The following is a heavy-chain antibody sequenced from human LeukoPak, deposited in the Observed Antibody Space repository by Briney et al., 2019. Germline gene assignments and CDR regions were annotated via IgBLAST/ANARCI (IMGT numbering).Heavy chain of an antibody. Sequence: PSETLSLTSTVPGDSPSVDYWCWIREPPGKGLEWIRYSYYRGKNNYNPSLKSRVTMAVDTSKNQFSLKVSYVTAADTAVYYCARAGNNWSFDYWGQGTLVTVSS. CDR2: SYYRGKN. D-gene: IGHD1-1*01. V-gene: IGHV4-59*01. J-gene: IGHJ4*02. CDR3: ARAGNNWSFDY. CDR1: GDSPSVDY.